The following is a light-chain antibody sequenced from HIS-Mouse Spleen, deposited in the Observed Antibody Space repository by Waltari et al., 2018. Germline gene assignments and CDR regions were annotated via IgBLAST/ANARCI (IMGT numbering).Light chain of an antibody. CDR3: SSYAGSNNFVV. CDR1: SSDVGGSNY. V-gene: IGLV2-8*01. CDR2: EVS. J-gene: IGLJ2*01. Sequence: QSALTQPPSASGSPGQSVTISCPGTSSDVGGSNYVSWYQHHPGKAPKLMIYEVSKRPSGVPDRFSGSKSGNTASLTVSGLQAEDEADYYCSSYAGSNNFVVFGGGTKLTVL.